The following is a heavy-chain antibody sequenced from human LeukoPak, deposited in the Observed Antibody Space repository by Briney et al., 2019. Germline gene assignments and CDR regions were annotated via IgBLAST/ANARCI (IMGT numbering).Heavy chain of an antibody. J-gene: IGHJ4*02. V-gene: IGHV3-48*01. CDR1: GFTFSSYS. Sequence: GGSLRLSCAASGFTFSSYSMNWVRRAPGKGLEWVSYISSSSSTIYYADSVKGRFTISRDNAKNSLYLQMNSLRAEDTAVYYCARVESSGSFDYWGQGTLVTVSS. D-gene: IGHD3-10*01. CDR2: ISSSSSTI. CDR3: ARVESSGSFDY.